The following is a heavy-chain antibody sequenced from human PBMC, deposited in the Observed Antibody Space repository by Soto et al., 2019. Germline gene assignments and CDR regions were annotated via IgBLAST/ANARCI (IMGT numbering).Heavy chain of an antibody. CDR1: GFTFSSYA. CDR3: AKYRPLGYCSGGSCYSLLNY. V-gene: IGHV3-23*01. J-gene: IGHJ4*02. CDR2: ISGSGGST. Sequence: GGSLRLSCAASGFTFSSYAMSWVRQAPGKGLEWVSAISGSGGSTYYADSVKGRFTISRDNSKNTLYLQMNSLRAEDTAVYYCAKYRPLGYCSGGSCYSLLNYWGQGTLVTVSS. D-gene: IGHD2-15*01.